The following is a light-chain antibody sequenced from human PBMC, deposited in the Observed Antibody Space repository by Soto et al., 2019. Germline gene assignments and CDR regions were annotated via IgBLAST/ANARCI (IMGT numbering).Light chain of an antibody. CDR2: AAS. Sequence: DIQMTQSPSSLSASVGDRVTITCRASQSISSYLNWYQQKPGKAPKLLIYAASSLQSGVPSRFSGSGSGTDFTLPISKLQPEDFSTYYCQQSYSTPWTFGQGTKVEIK. CDR1: QSISSY. V-gene: IGKV1-39*01. CDR3: QQSYSTPWT. J-gene: IGKJ1*01.